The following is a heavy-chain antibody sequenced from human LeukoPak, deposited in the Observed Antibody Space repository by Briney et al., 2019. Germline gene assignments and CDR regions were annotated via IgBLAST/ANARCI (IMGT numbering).Heavy chain of an antibody. Sequence: GASVKVSCKASGYTFTSYYMHWVRQAPGQGLEWMVIINPSGGSTSYAQKFQGRVTMTRDTYTSTVYMELSSLRSEDTAVYYCARDRWYYGSGSYYNNFDYWGQGTLVTVSS. V-gene: IGHV1-46*01. D-gene: IGHD3-10*01. J-gene: IGHJ4*02. CDR2: INPSGGST. CDR1: GYTFTSYY. CDR3: ARDRWYYGSGSYYNNFDY.